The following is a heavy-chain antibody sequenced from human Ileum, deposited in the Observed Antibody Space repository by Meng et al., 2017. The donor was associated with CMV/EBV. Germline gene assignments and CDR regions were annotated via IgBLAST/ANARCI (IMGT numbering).Heavy chain of an antibody. J-gene: IGHJ1*01. D-gene: IGHD4-11*01. Sequence: GGSLRLSCAASGFTFSNYNLNWVRQAPGKGLEWVSSIRTGSTSYIFYADSVKGRFTISRDNAKNSLYLQMNSLRAEDTAVYYCAREGHSSYGTEYFQHWGQGTLVTVSS. CDR2: IRTGSTSYI. CDR3: AREGHSSYGTEYFQH. CDR1: GFTFSNYN. V-gene: IGHV3-21*01.